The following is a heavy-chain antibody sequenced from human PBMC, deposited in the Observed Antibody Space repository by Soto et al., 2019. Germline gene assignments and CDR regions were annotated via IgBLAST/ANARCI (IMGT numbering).Heavy chain of an antibody. Sequence: SETLSLTCTVSGGSISSYYWSWIRQPPGKGLEWIGYIYYSGSTNYNPSLKSRVTISVDTSKNQFSLRLSSVTAADTAVYYCAKEMGFCTTTSCHAGPLYYYMDVWGKGTTVTVSS. D-gene: IGHD2-2*01. J-gene: IGHJ6*03. CDR2: IYYSGST. V-gene: IGHV4-59*01. CDR3: AKEMGFCTTTSCHAGPLYYYMDV. CDR1: GGSISSYY.